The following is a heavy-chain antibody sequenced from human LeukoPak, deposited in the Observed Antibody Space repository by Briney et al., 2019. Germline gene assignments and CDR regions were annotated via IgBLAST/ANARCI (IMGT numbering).Heavy chain of an antibody. CDR2: IIPIFGTA. CDR3: ARGAPYYYDSSGYSFDY. J-gene: IGHJ4*02. D-gene: IGHD3-22*01. CDR1: GGTFSSYA. Sequence: GASVKVSCKASGGTFSSYAISWVRQAPGQGLEWMGGIIPIFGTASYAQKFQGRVTITTDESTSTAYMELSSLRSEDTAVYYCARGAPYYYDSSGYSFDYWGQGTLVTVSS. V-gene: IGHV1-69*05.